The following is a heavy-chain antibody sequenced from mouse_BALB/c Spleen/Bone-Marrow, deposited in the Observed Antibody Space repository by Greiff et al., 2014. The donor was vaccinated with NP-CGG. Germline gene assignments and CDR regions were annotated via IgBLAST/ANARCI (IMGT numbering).Heavy chain of an antibody. V-gene: IGHV1S135*01. CDR2: IDPYSGGT. Sequence: EVNLVESGPELVKPGASVKVSCKASGYASTSYNMYWVKQSHGKSLEWMGYIDPYSGGTSYNQKFKGKATLTVDKSSSTAYMHLNSLTSEDSAVYYCARNLGYGYFDYWGQGNTLTVSS. J-gene: IGHJ2*01. CDR1: GYASTSYN. CDR3: ARNLGYGYFDY. D-gene: IGHD3-1*01.